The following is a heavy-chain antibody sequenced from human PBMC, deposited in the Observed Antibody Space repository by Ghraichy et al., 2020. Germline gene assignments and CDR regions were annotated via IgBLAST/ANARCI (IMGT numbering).Heavy chain of an antibody. D-gene: IGHD2-15*01. CDR1: GFTFSSYA. CDR3: ARDRPSPPSVVVAASYYYYGMDV. Sequence: LSLTCAASGFTFSSYAMHWVRQAPGKGLEWVAVMSYDGSNKYYGDSVRGRFTISRDNSKNTLYVQMNSLRPEDTAVYYCARDRPSPPSVVVAASYYYYGMDVLGQGTTVTVSS. V-gene: IGHV3-30-3*01. CDR2: MSYDGSNK. J-gene: IGHJ6*02.